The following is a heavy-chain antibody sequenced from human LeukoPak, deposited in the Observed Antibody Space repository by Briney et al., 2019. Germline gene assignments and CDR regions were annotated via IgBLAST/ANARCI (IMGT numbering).Heavy chain of an antibody. CDR1: GFTFSTYG. V-gene: IGHV3-23*01. J-gene: IGHJ2*01. D-gene: IGHD3-16*01. CDR3: AKEGVQAPTDWYFDL. CDR2: INDNGGTST. Sequence: GGSLRLSCAASGFTFSTYGLGWVRQAPGKGLEWVSSINDNGGTSTWYAESVKGRFTISRDNSKNTLYVQMNSLRTEDTAVYYCAKEGVQAPTDWYFDLWGRGTLVTVSS.